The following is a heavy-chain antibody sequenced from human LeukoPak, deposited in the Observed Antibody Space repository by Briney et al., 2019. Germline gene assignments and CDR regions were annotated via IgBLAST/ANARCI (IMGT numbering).Heavy chain of an antibody. CDR3: AKDLEDYDSSGYRFDY. CDR2: ISYDGSNK. D-gene: IGHD3-22*01. J-gene: IGHJ4*02. Sequence: PGGSLRLSCAASGFTFSSYAMHWVCQAPGKGLEWVAVISYDGSNKYYADSVKGRFTISRDNSKNTLYLQMNSLRAEDTAVYYCAKDLEDYDSSGYRFDYWGQGTLVTVSS. CDR1: GFTFSSYA. V-gene: IGHV3-30-3*01.